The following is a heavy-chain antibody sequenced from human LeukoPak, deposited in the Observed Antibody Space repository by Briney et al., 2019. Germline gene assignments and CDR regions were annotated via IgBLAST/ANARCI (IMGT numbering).Heavy chain of an antibody. V-gene: IGHV4-38-2*02. J-gene: IGHJ5*02. Sequence: PSETLSLTCAVSGYSISSGYQWAWIRQPPGKTLDWIASIYHSGSAHYNPSLKSRVTISVDRSNNQFSLRLSSVTAADTAVYYCARDPRWLTPDCTSTSCYENYFDPWGQGTLVTVSS. D-gene: IGHD2-2*01. CDR3: ARDPRWLTPDCTSTSCYENYFDP. CDR2: IYHSGSA. CDR1: GYSISSGYQ.